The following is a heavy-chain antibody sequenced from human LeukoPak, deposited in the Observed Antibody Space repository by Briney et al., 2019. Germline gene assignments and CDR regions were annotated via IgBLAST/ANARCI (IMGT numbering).Heavy chain of an antibody. CDR3: ARIAAAGTSSYYYYYYMDV. D-gene: IGHD6-13*01. CDR2: IYTSGST. V-gene: IGHV4-4*07. Sequence: SETLSLTYTVSGGSISSYYWSWIRQPAGKGLEWIGRIYTSGSTNYNPSLKSRVTMSVDTSKNQFSLKLSSVTAADTAVYYCARIAAAGTSSYYYYYYMDVWGKGTTVTVSS. CDR1: GGSISSYY. J-gene: IGHJ6*03.